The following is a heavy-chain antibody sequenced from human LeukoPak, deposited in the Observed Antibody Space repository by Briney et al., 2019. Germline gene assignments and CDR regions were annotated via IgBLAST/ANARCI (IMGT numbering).Heavy chain of an antibody. CDR3: ARDLMATSPFDY. Sequence: PGGSLRLSCAGSGFIFSDHYMDWVRQAPGRGLEWVSSISSSSSYIYYADSVKGRFTISRDNAKNSLYLQTNSLRAEDTAVYYCARDLMATSPFDYWGQGTLVTVSS. CDR1: GFIFSDHY. CDR2: ISSSSSYI. V-gene: IGHV3-21*01. D-gene: IGHD5-12*01. J-gene: IGHJ4*02.